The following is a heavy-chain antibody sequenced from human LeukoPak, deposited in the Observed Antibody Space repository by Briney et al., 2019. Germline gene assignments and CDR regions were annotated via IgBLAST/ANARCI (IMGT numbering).Heavy chain of an antibody. Sequence: ASVKVSCKASGYTSTSCYMHWVRQAPGQGLEWMGIINPSGGSTSYAQKFQGRVTMTRDTSTSTVYMELSSLRSEDTAVYYCARDRVGDYDSSGYYYSDAFDIWGQGTMVTVSS. CDR2: INPSGGST. J-gene: IGHJ3*02. CDR3: ARDRVGDYDSSGYYYSDAFDI. CDR1: GYTSTSCY. V-gene: IGHV1-46*01. D-gene: IGHD3-22*01.